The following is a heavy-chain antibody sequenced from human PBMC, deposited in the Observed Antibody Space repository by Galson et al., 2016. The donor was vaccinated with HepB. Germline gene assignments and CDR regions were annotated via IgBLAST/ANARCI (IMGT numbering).Heavy chain of an antibody. Sequence: SCAASGFTFTTYAMHWVRQAPGKGLEWVAVISSDGSTTYYADSVKGRFTVSRDNAQNSLFLQMNSLRAEDTAIYYCASRYSSPFIRGLFDYWGQGTLVTVSS. CDR2: ISSDGSTT. V-gene: IGHV3-30*04. CDR3: ASRYSSPFIRGLFDY. J-gene: IGHJ4*02. CDR1: GFTFTTYA. D-gene: IGHD4-11*01.